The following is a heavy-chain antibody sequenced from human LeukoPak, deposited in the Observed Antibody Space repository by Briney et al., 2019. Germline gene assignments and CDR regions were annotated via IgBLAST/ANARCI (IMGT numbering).Heavy chain of an antibody. D-gene: IGHD5-24*01. CDR2: INPRGST. Sequence: ASETLSPTCVVYGGSFSGYYWSWIRQPPGKGLEWIGEINPRGSTNYNPSLKSRVTLSADTSKNQFSLTLNSVTAADTAVYYCARRRLGYYFDYWGQGTLVTVSS. J-gene: IGHJ4*02. CDR3: ARRRLGYYFDY. V-gene: IGHV4-34*01. CDR1: GGSFSGYY.